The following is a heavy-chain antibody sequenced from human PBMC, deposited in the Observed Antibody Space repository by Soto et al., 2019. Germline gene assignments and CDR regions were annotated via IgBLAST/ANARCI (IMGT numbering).Heavy chain of an antibody. V-gene: IGHV4-39*07. CDR3: ARASRNGYYHDY. Sequence: SETLSLTCTVSGGSISSSSYYWGWIRQPPGKGLEWIGSIYYSGSTYYNPSLKSRVTISVDTSKNQFSLKLSSVTAADTAVYYCARASRNGYYHDYWGQGTLVTVSS. J-gene: IGHJ4*02. CDR1: GGSISSSSYY. D-gene: IGHD3-22*01. CDR2: IYYSGST.